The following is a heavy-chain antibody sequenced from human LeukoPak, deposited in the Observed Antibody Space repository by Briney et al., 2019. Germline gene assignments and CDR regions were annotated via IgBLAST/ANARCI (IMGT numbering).Heavy chain of an antibody. CDR3: AKGSGHDYVWGSYYYFDY. CDR1: GFTFSSYA. CDR2: ISGSGGST. V-gene: IGHV3-23*01. Sequence: GGSLRLSCAASGFTFSSYAMSWVRQAPGKGLEWVSAISGSGGSTYYADSVEGRFTISRDNSKNTLYLQMNSLRAEDTAVYYCAKGSGHDYVWGSYYYFDYWGQGTLVTVSS. D-gene: IGHD3-16*01. J-gene: IGHJ4*02.